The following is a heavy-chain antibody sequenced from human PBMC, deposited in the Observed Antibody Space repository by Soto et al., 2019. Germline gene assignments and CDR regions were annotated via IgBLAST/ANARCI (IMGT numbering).Heavy chain of an antibody. CDR3: ARSSTSANYFDY. CDR2: IYYSGST. D-gene: IGHD2-2*01. V-gene: IGHV4-31*03. CDR1: GGSISSGGYY. J-gene: IGHJ4*02. Sequence: SETLSLTCTVSGGSISSGGYYWTWIRQHPGKGLEWIGYIYYSGSTYYNPSLQSRITISVDTSKNQFSLKLSSVTAADTAVYYCARSSTSANYFDYWGQGTLVTVSS.